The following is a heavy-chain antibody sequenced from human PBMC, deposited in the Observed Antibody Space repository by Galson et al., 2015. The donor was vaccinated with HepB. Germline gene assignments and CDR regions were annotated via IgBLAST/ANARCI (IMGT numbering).Heavy chain of an antibody. J-gene: IGHJ6*03. V-gene: IGHV1-69*04. CDR2: IIPILGIA. Sequence: SVKVSCKASGGTFSSYAISWVRQAPGQGLEWMGRIIPILGIANYAQKFQGRVTITADKSTSTAYMELSSLRSEDTAVYYCAREPDYKGFYYMDVWGKGTTVTVSS. D-gene: IGHD4-11*01. CDR1: GGTFSSYA. CDR3: AREPDYKGFYYMDV.